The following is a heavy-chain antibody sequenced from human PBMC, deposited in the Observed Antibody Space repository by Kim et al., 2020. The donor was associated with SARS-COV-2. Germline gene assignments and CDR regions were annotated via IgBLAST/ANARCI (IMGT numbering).Heavy chain of an antibody. Sequence: SETLSLTCTVSGGSISSGSYYWSWIRQPAGKGLEWIGRIYTSGSTNYNPSLKSRVTISVDTSKNQFSLKLSSVTAADTAVYYCARDTAMALDYWGQGTLVTVSS. CDR1: GGSISSGSYY. D-gene: IGHD5-18*01. V-gene: IGHV4-61*02. CDR3: ARDTAMALDY. J-gene: IGHJ4*02. CDR2: IYTSGST.